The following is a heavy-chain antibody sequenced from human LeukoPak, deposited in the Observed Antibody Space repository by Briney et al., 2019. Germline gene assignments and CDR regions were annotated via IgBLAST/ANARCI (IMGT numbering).Heavy chain of an antibody. D-gene: IGHD3-10*01. CDR3: ARGPYYYGSGSSNWFDP. Sequence: SETLSLTCTVSGGSISSYYWSWIRQPPGKGLEWSGYIYYSGSTNYNPSLKSRVTISVDTSKNQFSLKLSSVTAADTAVYYCARGPYYYGSGSSNWFDPWGQGTLVTVSS. CDR2: IYYSGST. J-gene: IGHJ5*02. CDR1: GGSISSYY. V-gene: IGHV4-59*01.